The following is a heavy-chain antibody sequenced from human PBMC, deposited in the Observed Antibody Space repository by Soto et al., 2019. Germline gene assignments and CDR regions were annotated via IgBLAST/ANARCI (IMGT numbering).Heavy chain of an antibody. CDR2: INEDGSDK. Sequence: GGSLRLSCAASGFTFGSYWMTWVRQAPGKGLEWVANINEDGSDKYYVDSVKGRFTISRDNSKNTVYLQMNSLRAEDTAVYYCAKAGYGSGSYYTLSFAYWGQGSLVTGSS. CDR1: GFTFGSYW. J-gene: IGHJ4*02. V-gene: IGHV3-7*05. CDR3: AKAGYGSGSYYTLSFAY. D-gene: IGHD3-10*01.